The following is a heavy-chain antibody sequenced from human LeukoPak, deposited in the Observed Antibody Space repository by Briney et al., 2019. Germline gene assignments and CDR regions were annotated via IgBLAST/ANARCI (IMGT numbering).Heavy chain of an antibody. CDR2: ISPASGAT. CDR1: GYTFTGSY. CDR3: LNEHGG. J-gene: IGHJ4*02. V-gene: IGHV1-2*02. Sequence: ASVGVSCKTSGYTFTGSYMHWVRQAPGQGFEWIGWISPASGATNFAQTFQGRVALTTDTSITTAYLELSSLTSDDTASYYCLNEHGGWGQGTPVTVS. D-gene: IGHD3-16*01.